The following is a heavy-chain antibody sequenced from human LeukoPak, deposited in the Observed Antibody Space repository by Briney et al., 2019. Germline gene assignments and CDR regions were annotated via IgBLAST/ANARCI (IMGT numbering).Heavy chain of an antibody. V-gene: IGHV4-61*02. Sequence: PSETLSLTCTVSGGSISSGSYYWSWIRQPAGKGLEWIGRIYTSGSTNYNPSLKSRVTISVDTSKNQFPLKLSSVTAADTAVYYCARLNYYGSGSPKNDAFDIWGQGTMVTVSS. CDR3: ARLNYYGSGSPKNDAFDI. J-gene: IGHJ3*02. CDR1: GGSISSGSYY. CDR2: IYTSGST. D-gene: IGHD3-10*01.